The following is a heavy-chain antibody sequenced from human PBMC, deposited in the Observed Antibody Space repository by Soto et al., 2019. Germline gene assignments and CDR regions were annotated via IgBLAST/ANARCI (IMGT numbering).Heavy chain of an antibody. D-gene: IGHD6-6*01. CDR3: ARGLATLPVFAFDV. CDR2: VNPKSGGT. Sequence: EVCCKTSGYTVNVHYIHVGRQAPPQGPEWMGEVNPKSGGTKYAQKFQGRLTISKDTSKNQAVLTMTNMDPVDTATYYCARGLATLPVFAFDVWGQGTVVNVSS. CDR1: GYTVNVHY. J-gene: IGHJ3*01. V-gene: IGHV1-2*02.